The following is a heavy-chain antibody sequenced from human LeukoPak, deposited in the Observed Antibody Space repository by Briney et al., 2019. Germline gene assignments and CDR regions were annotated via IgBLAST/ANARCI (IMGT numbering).Heavy chain of an antibody. D-gene: IGHD6-19*01. CDR1: GVSISSYY. J-gene: IGHJ4*02. Sequence: SETLSLTCTVSGVSISSYYWSWIRQPPGKGLEWIGYIYYSGSTNYNPSLKGRVTISVDTSKNQFSLKLSSVTAADTAVYYCARDRGTRSGWYYFDYWGQGTLVTVSS. CDR3: ARDRGTRSGWYYFDY. CDR2: IYYSGST. V-gene: IGHV4-59*01.